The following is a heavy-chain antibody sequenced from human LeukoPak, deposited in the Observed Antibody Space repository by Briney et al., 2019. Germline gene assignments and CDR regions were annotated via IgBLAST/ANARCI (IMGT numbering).Heavy chain of an antibody. Sequence: GESLRLSCAASGFSFNNYAMHWVRQAPGKGLEWVAVISNDAVNKYYADSVKGRFTISRDNSKNALFLQMNSLRAEDTAVYYCASTHRNYDILTGYFDYWGQGTLVAVSS. CDR2: ISNDAVNK. V-gene: IGHV3-30*04. D-gene: IGHD3-9*01. J-gene: IGHJ4*02. CDR1: GFSFNNYA. CDR3: ASTHRNYDILTGYFDY.